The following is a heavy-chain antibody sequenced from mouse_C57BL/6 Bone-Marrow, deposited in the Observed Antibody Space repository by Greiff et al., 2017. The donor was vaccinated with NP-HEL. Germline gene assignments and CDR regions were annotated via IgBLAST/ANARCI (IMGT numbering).Heavy chain of an antibody. V-gene: IGHV1-52*01. CDR2: IDPSDSET. J-gene: IGHJ2*01. CDR1: GYTFTSYW. D-gene: IGHD2-4*01. Sequence: QVQLKQPGAELVRPGSSVKLSCKASGYTFTSYWMHWVKQRPIQGLEWIGNIDPSDSETHYNQKFKDKATLTVDKSSSTAYMQLSSLTSEDSAVYYCARSIYYDYPFDYWGQGTTLTVSS. CDR3: ARSIYYDYPFDY.